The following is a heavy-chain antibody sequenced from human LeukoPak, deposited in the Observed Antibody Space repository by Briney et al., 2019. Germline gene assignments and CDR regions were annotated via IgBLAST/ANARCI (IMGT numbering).Heavy chain of an antibody. Sequence: PSGTLSLTCAVSGGSISSSNWWSWVRQPPGKGLEWIGEIYHSGSTNYNPSLKSRVTISVDTSKNQFSLKLSSVTAAGTAVYYCAQERAGDYYYYYGMDVWGQGTTVTVSS. CDR1: GGSISSSNW. J-gene: IGHJ6*02. CDR3: AQERAGDYYYYYGMDV. CDR2: IYHSGST. D-gene: IGHD5-24*01. V-gene: IGHV4-4*02.